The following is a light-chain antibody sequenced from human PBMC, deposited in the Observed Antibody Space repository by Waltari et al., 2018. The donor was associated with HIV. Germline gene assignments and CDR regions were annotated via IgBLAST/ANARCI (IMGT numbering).Light chain of an antibody. CDR1: QSIRTE. J-gene: IGKJ5*01. Sequence: EIVLTQSPATLPFSPGERATLPCRASQSIRTELAWYQQKPGQAPRLFIYDASNRATGIPGRFSGSGSGTDFTLTISSLEPEDFAMYYCQQRNTWITFGQGTRLEI. CDR3: QQRNTWIT. V-gene: IGKV3-11*01. CDR2: DAS.